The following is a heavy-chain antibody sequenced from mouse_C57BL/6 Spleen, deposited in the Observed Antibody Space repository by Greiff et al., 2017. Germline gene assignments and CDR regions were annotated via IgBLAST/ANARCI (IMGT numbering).Heavy chain of an antibody. CDR3: AREGSNYPWFAY. Sequence: QVQLQQSGAELARPGASVKMSCKASGYTFTSYTMHWVKQRPGQGLEWIGYINPSSGYTKYNQKFKDKATLTADKSSSTAYMQLSSLTSEDSAVYYCAREGSNYPWFAYWGQGTLVTVSA. V-gene: IGHV1-4*01. D-gene: IGHD2-5*01. CDR2: INPSSGYT. CDR1: GYTFTSYT. J-gene: IGHJ3*01.